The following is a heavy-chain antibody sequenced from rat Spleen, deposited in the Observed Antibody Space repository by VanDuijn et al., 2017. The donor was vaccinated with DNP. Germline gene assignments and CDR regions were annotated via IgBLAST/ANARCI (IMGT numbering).Heavy chain of an antibody. V-gene: IGHV5S23*01. J-gene: IGHJ3*01. D-gene: IGHD1-12*03. CDR1: GFTFSNYD. CDR2: INPSGGSS. CDR3: ATSGYGFDGYPFTY. Sequence: EVQLVESGGGLVQPGRSLKLSCAASGFTFSNYDMAWVRQAPTKGLEWVASINPSGGSSYYRASVKGRFTVSRDNAKSTLYLQMESLRSEDTATYYCATSGYGFDGYPFTYWGQGTLVTVSS.